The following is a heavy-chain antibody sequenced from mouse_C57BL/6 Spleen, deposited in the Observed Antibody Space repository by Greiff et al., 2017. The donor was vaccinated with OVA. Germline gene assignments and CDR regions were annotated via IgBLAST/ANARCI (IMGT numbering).Heavy chain of an antibody. Sequence: QVQLQQSGAELVKPGASVKLSCKASGYTFTSYWMQWVKQRPGQGLEWIGEIDPSDSYTNYNQKFKGKATLTVDTSSSTAYMQLSSLTSEDSAVYYCARRTTVVPHYFDYWGQGTTLTVSS. V-gene: IGHV1-50*01. D-gene: IGHD1-1*01. CDR1: GYTFTSYW. CDR2: IDPSDSYT. CDR3: ARRTTVVPHYFDY. J-gene: IGHJ2*01.